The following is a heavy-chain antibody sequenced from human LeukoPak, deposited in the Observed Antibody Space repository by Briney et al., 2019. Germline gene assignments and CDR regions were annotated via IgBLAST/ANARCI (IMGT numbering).Heavy chain of an antibody. D-gene: IGHD2-2*01. CDR1: GYTFTAYY. Sequence: ASVRVSCKASGYTFTAYYMHWVRQAPGQGLEWMGWINPNRGGTNYAQKFQGRVTMTRDTSISTANMELSRRRSDDTAVYYCARDHLVVPGGYEDHYYGMDVWGQGTTVTVSS. V-gene: IGHV1-2*02. J-gene: IGHJ6*02. CDR2: INPNRGGT. CDR3: ARDHLVVPGGYEDHYYGMDV.